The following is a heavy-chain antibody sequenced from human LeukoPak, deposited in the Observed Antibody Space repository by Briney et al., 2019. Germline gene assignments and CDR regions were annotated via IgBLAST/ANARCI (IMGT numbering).Heavy chain of an antibody. V-gene: IGHV3-20*04. D-gene: IGHD3-22*01. CDR3: ARDSYYYDSSADYGDDAFDI. CDR2: INWNGGST. Sequence: PGGSLRLSCAASGFTFYDYGMSWGRQAPGKGLEWGSGINWNGGSTGYGDSVKGRFTISRDNAKNSLYLQMNSLRAEDTALYYCARDSYYYDSSADYGDDAFDIWGQGTMVTVSS. CDR1: GFTFYDYG. J-gene: IGHJ3*02.